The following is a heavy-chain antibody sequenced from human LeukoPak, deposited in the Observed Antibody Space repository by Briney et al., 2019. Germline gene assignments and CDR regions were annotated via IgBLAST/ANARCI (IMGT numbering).Heavy chain of an antibody. Sequence: GGSLRLSCAASGFNFNTYAMSWVRQAPGKGLEWVSSISGSGDSTYYADAVKGRFTISRDNTKNTLYLQMNSLRAEDTAVYYCVEDVVVIVAAEPGIWGQGTLVAVSS. J-gene: IGHJ4*02. CDR3: VEDVVVIVAAEPGI. CDR2: ISGSGDST. V-gene: IGHV3-23*01. CDR1: GFNFNTYA. D-gene: IGHD2-15*01.